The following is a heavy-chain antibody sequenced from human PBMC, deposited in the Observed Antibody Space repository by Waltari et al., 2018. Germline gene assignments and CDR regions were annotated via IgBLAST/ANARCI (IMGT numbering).Heavy chain of an antibody. V-gene: IGHV3-30*18. J-gene: IGHJ4*02. Sequence: QVQLVESGGGVVQPGRSLRLSCAASGFHFSSYGMHGVRQAPGKGLEWVAVISYEGSNKYYADSVKGRFTISRDNSKNTLYLQMNSLRAEDTAVYYCAKEPPVGDPTDYWGQGTLVTVSS. CDR2: ISYEGSNK. CDR3: AKEPPVGDPTDY. D-gene: IGHD3-3*01. CDR1: GFHFSSYG.